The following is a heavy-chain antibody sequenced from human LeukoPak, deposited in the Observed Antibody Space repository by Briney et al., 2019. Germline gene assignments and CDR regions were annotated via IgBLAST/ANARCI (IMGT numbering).Heavy chain of an antibody. CDR2: MNPNSVNT. J-gene: IGHJ3*02. Sequence: ASVKVSCKASGYTFTSYDINWVRQAAGPGLEWMGWMNPNSVNTGYAQKFQGRVTMTRNTSIGTAYMELSSLRSEDTAAYYCSYYDRRAFDIWGQGTMVTVSS. V-gene: IGHV1-8*01. CDR3: SYYDRRAFDI. D-gene: IGHD3-22*01. CDR1: GYTFTSYD.